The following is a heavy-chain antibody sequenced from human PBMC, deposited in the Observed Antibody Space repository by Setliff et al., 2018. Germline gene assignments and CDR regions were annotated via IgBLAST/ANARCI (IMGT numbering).Heavy chain of an antibody. CDR3: ARGVTSGGYWGQSYHYLDV. CDR1: GDPMSSRRYY. Sequence: PSETLSLTCTVSGDPMSSRRYYWAWIRQPAGKGLEWIGQIYASGTAKYNPSLKTRVTISLDTSKNQFSLKLNSVTAADTAVYYCARGVTSGGYWGQSYHYLDVWGKGTTVTVSS. D-gene: IGHD3-22*01. V-gene: IGHV4-61*09. CDR2: IYASGTA. J-gene: IGHJ6*03.